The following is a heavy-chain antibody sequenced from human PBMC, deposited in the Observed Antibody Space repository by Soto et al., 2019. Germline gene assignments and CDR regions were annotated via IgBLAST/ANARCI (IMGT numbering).Heavy chain of an antibody. CDR1: GYSFTNYW. J-gene: IGHJ4*02. CDR2: IYPGDSDT. D-gene: IGHD5-18*01. V-gene: IGHV5-51*01. CDR3: ARLVNTPMVLGFDY. Sequence: PGESLKISCTGSGYSFTNYWIGWLRQMPGKGLEWMGIIYPGDSDTRYSPSFQGQVTISADKSISTAYLQWSSLKASDTAMYYCARLVNTPMVLGFDYWGQGTLVTVSS.